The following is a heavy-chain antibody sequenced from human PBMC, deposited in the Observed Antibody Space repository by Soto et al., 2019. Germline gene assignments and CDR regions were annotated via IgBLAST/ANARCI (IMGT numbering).Heavy chain of an antibody. J-gene: IGHJ4*02. CDR1: GGTFSSYA. D-gene: IGHD2-21*02. Sequence: SLKVSCKASGGTFSSYAISWVLQAPGQGLEWMGGIIPIFGTANYAQKFQGRVTITADESTGTAYMELSSLRSEDTAVYYCARDASRGGNSGFDYWGQGXLVTVYS. CDR2: IIPIFGTA. V-gene: IGHV1-69*13. CDR3: ARDASRGGNSGFDY.